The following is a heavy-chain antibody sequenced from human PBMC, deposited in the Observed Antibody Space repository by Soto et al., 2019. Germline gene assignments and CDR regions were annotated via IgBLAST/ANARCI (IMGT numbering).Heavy chain of an antibody. CDR1: GFTFTTYW. CDR3: VRGGHGSGSYLGSS. J-gene: IGHJ5*02. CDR2: IRQDGGAQ. V-gene: IGHV3-7*03. D-gene: IGHD3-10*01. Sequence: PGGSLKRSCVASGFTFTTYWMSWVRQAPGKGLQWVANIRQDGGAQYYVDSVKGRFTISRDNAKNSVYLQMDSLRVEDTAVYYCVRGGHGSGSYLGSSWGQGILVTVSS.